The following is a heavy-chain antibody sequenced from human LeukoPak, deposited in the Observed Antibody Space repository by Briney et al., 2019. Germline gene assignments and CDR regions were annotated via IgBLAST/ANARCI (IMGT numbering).Heavy chain of an antibody. D-gene: IGHD1-1*01. J-gene: IGHJ3*02. V-gene: IGHV1-69*06. CDR3: ARDRYAGTTHFDAFDI. CDR2: MIPIFGTA. Sequence: SVKVSCKASGGTFSSYAISWVRQAPGQGLEWMGGMIPIFGTANYAQKFQGRVTITADKSTSTAYMELSSLRCEDTAVYYCARDRYAGTTHFDAFDIWGQGTMVTVSS. CDR1: GGTFSSYA.